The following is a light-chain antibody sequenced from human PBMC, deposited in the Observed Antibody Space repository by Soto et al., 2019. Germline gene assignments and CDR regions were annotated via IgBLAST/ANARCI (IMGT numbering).Light chain of an antibody. J-gene: IGKJ2*01. CDR2: GSS. V-gene: IGKV3-20*01. Sequence: EVVLTQSPGTLSLSPGERATLSCRASQSVSNNYFAWYQQKPGQAPRLLIFGSSDRATGIPDTFSGSGSGTDFTLTISRLEPEDVAVYYCQQYGSSPPYTFGQGTKLEIK. CDR1: QSVSNNY. CDR3: QQYGSSPPYT.